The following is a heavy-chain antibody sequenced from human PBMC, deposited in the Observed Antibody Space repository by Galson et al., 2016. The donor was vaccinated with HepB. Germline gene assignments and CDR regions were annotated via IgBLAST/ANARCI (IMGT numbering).Heavy chain of an antibody. D-gene: IGHD3-10*01. CDR1: GFTFTYAW. J-gene: IGHJ4*02. V-gene: IGHV3-15*01. CDR3: TVARYSSGDYYTY. Sequence: SLRLSCAASGFTFTYAWMRWVRQAPGKGLEWVGRIKRITDGGTTDYAAPVKGRFSISRDDSQKRLYLHMNSLKTEDTAVYYCTVARYSSGDYYTYWGQGTLVTVSS. CDR2: IKRITDGGTT.